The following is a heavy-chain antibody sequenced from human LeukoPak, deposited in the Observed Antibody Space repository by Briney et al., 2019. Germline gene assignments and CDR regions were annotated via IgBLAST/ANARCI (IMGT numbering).Heavy chain of an antibody. D-gene: IGHD5-24*01. CDR1: GGTFSSYT. V-gene: IGHV1-69*02. CDR3: ARGEVENWFDP. Sequence: SVKVSCKASGGTFSSYTISWVRQAPGQGLEWMGRIIPILGIANYAQKFQGRVTITADKSTSTAYMELSSLRSEDTAVYYCARGEVENWFDPWGQGTLVTVSS. J-gene: IGHJ5*02. CDR2: IIPILGIA.